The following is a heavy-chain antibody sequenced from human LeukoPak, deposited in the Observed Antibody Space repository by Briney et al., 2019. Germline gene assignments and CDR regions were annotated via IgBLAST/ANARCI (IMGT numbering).Heavy chain of an antibody. J-gene: IGHJ4*02. CDR1: GFTFSSYA. CDR2: ISYDGSNK. Sequence: GGSLRLSCAASGFTFSSYAMHWVRQAPGKGLEWVAVISYDGSNKYYADSVKGRFTIARDNSKNTMYMQMKRLRGEDTAVYYCARTPPDYYDSSGYPASGWYFDYWGQGTLVTVSS. CDR3: ARTPPDYYDSSGYPASGWYFDY. D-gene: IGHD3-22*01. V-gene: IGHV3-30-3*01.